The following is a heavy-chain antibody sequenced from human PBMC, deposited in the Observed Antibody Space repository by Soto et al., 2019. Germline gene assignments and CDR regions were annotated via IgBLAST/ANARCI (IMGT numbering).Heavy chain of an antibody. CDR3: ARDSVLRFLEWLPYDAFDI. CDR1: GYTVTGYY. V-gene: IGHV1-69*13. J-gene: IGHJ3*02. CDR2: IIPIFGTA. Sequence: SVKVSCKASGYTVTGYYMHWVRQAPGQGLEWMGGIIPIFGTANYAQKFQGRVTITADESTSTAYMELSSLRSEDTAVYYCARDSVLRFLEWLPYDAFDIWGQGTMVTVSS. D-gene: IGHD3-3*01.